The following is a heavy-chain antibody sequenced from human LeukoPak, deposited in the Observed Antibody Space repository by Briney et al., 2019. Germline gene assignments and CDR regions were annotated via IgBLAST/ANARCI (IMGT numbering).Heavy chain of an antibody. D-gene: IGHD5-12*01. V-gene: IGHV4-31*03. CDR1: GGSISSGGYY. CDR3: ARAFHSGYDDAFDI. Sequence: SETLSLTCTVSGGSISSGGYYWSWIRQHPGKGLEWIGYIYYSGSTYYNPSLKSRVTISVDTSKNQFSLKLSSVTAADTAVYYCARAFHSGYDDAFDIWGQGTMVTVSS. J-gene: IGHJ3*02. CDR2: IYYSGST.